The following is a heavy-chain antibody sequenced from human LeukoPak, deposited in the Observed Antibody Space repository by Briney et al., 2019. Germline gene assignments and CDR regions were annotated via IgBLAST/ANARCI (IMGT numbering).Heavy chain of an antibody. V-gene: IGHV3-48*02. J-gene: IGHJ6*02. CDR3: ARDLFPSWVPDYYYGMDV. Sequence: ASVKVSCKASGFTFSSYSMNWVRQAPGKGLEWVSYISSSSSTIYYADSVKGRFTISRDNAKNSLYLQMNSLRDEDTAVYYCARDLFPSWVPDYYYGMDVWGQGTTVTVSS. CDR1: GFTFSSYS. D-gene: IGHD3-10*01. CDR2: ISSSSSTI.